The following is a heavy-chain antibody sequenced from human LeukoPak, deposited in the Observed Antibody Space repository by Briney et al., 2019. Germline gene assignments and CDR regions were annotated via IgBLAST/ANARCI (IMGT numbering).Heavy chain of an antibody. V-gene: IGHV4-38-2*02. CDR3: ARDLAYCGGDCYS. CDR1: GYSISSGYY. D-gene: IGHD2-21*01. Sequence: SETLSLTCTVSGYSISSGYYWGRIRQPPGKGLEWIGSIYHSGSTYYNPSLKSRVTISVDTSKDQFSLKLSSVTAADTAVYYCARDLAYCGGDCYSWGQGTLVTVSS. CDR2: IYHSGST. J-gene: IGHJ5*02.